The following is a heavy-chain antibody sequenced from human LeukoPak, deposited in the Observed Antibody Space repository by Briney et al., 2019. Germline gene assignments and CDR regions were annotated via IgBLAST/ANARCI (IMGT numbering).Heavy chain of an antibody. CDR2: ISSDGSTE. CDR1: GFTFTSYA. Sequence: SGRSLRLSCAGSGFTFTSYAVHWVRQAPGKRLEWVAFISSDGSTEHYADSVKGRFTLPRDNSKNTVSLQMNSLGAEDTAVYYCARGNGSGSFLIDYWGQGTLVTVSS. D-gene: IGHD3-10*01. CDR3: ARGNGSGSFLIDY. J-gene: IGHJ4*02. V-gene: IGHV3-30-3*01.